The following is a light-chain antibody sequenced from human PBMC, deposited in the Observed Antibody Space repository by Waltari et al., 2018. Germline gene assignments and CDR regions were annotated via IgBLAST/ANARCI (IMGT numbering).Light chain of an antibody. V-gene: IGKV2-30*02. J-gene: IGKJ1*01. CDR1: EILVRRDGNFY. CDR3: MPGTHWPPWT. Sequence: DVVLTQSPLSLPVALGPVASISCRSREILVRRDGNFYLYWFHQSPGQSPRRLIYKVSNRDSGVPDRFSGSGSVSDFTLEISRVEAEDVGIYYCMPGTHWPPWTFGQGTKVEI. CDR2: KVS.